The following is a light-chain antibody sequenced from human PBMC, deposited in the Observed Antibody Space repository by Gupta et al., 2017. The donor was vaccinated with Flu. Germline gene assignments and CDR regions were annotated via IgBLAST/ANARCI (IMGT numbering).Light chain of an antibody. J-gene: IGLJ3*02. CDR3: SSYAGNNNVV. CDR1: SSDVGGSNY. V-gene: IGLV2-8*01. Sequence: QAALNQPPSAPGAPGQSVTISCTGTSSDVGGSNYGSWYQQHPGKAPKLMIYEVTKRSSGVPDRFSGSKSANTASLIVSGLQAEDEADYYCSSYAGNNNVVFGGGTKLTVL. CDR2: EVT.